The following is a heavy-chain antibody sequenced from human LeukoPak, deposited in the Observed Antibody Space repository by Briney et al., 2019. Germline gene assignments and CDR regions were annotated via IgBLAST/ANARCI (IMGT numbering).Heavy chain of an antibody. V-gene: IGHV3-7*01. J-gene: IGHJ5*02. CDR3: AKAVAARWLDP. D-gene: IGHD6-19*01. CDR2: IKEDGSEK. Sequence: GGSLRLSCAASGFTFSSYWMSWVRQAPGKGLECVANIKEDGSEKNYVDSVKGRFTISRDNAKNSLYLQMNSLRAEDTAVYYCAKAVAARWLDPWGQGTLVIVSS. CDR1: GFTFSSYW.